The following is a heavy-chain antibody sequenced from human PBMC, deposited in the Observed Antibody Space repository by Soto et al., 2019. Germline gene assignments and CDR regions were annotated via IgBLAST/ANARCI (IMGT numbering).Heavy chain of an antibody. D-gene: IGHD3-10*01. Sequence: QLQLQESGPGLVKPSETLSLTCTVSGGSFSSSSYYWGWIRQPPGKGLEWIGSIYYSGSTYYNPSLKSRVTMSVDPSKNQFSLKLISVTAADTAVYYCARHWITIVRGVCHFDYWGQGTLVTVSS. CDR2: IYYSGST. CDR3: ARHWITIVRGVCHFDY. V-gene: IGHV4-39*01. J-gene: IGHJ4*02. CDR1: GGSFSSSSYY.